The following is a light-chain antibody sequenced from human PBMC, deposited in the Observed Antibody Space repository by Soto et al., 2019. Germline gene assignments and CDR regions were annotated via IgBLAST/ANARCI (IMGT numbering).Light chain of an antibody. J-gene: IGLJ1*01. V-gene: IGLV2-14*03. CDR3: SSFTSSTSYV. CDR2: DVN. Sequence: QSALSQPASRSGSPGQWIAHSFTGNSSDVGSYNSVSWYQQYPGKAPKLMIHDVNNRPSGISDRFSGSKSGNTASLTISGLQAEDEADYYCSSFTSSTSYVFGTGTKVTVL. CDR1: SSDVGSYNS.